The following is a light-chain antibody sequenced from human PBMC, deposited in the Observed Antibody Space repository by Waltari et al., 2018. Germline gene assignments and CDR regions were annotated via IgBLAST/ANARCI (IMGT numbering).Light chain of an antibody. CDR1: SPNIGRNT. V-gene: IGLV1-44*01. Sequence: QSVLTQPPSASGTPGQRVTISCSGGSPNIGRNTLNWYQHVPGTAPKPLIDYNNQRPSGVPDRFSGSMSDTSASLAISGLQSEDEATYYCSVWDDSLNGVIFGGGTNLAVL. J-gene: IGLJ2*01. CDR2: YNN. CDR3: SVWDDSLNGVI.